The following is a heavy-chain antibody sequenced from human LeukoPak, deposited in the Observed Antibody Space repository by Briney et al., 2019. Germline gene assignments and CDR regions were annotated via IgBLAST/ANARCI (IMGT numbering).Heavy chain of an antibody. J-gene: IGHJ4*02. CDR2: ISWNSGSI. V-gene: IGHV3-9*01. D-gene: IGHD3-22*01. CDR1: GFTFDDYA. Sequence: GRSLRLSCAASGFTFDDYAMHWVRQVPGKSLEWVSGISWNSGSIGYADSVKGRFTISRDNAKDSLYLQMNSLRAEDTALYYCAKDSAYYYDSSGYSDYWGQGTLVTVSS. CDR3: AKDSAYYYDSSGYSDY.